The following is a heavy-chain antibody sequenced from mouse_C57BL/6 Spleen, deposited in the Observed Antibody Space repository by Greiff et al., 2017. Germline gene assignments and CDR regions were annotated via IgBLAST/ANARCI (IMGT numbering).Heavy chain of an antibody. CDR2: IYPGDGDT. CDR1: GYAFSSSW. D-gene: IGHD2-5*01. V-gene: IGHV1-82*01. Sequence: QVQLQQSGPELVKPGASVKISCKASGYAFSSSWMNWVKQRPGKGLEWIGRIYPGDGDTNYNGKFKGKATLTADKSSSTAYMQLSNLTSEDSAVYFCANFYSNPYYFDYWGKGTTLTVSS. CDR3: ANFYSNPYYFDY. J-gene: IGHJ2*01.